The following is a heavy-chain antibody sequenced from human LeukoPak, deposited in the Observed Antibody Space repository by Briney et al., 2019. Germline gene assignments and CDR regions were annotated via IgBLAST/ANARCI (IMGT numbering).Heavy chain of an antibody. D-gene: IGHD3-22*01. Sequence: ASVKVSCKVSGYTLTELSMHWVRQAPGKGLEWMGGFDPEDGETIYAQKFQGRVTMTEDTSTDTAYMELSSLRSEDTAVSYCATGEGGSGYYLPFDYWGQGTLVTVSS. CDR2: FDPEDGET. CDR3: ATGEGGSGYYLPFDY. V-gene: IGHV1-24*01. CDR1: GYTLTELS. J-gene: IGHJ4*02.